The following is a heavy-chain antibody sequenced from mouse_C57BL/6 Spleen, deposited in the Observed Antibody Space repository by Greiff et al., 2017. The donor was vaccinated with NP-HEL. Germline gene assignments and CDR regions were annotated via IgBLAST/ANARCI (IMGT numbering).Heavy chain of an antibody. CDR2: ISDGGSYT. CDR3: ARDSRGDWYFDV. Sequence: EVKLVESGGGLVKPGGSLKLSCAASGFTFSSYAMSWVRQTPEKRLEWVATISDGGSYTYYPDNVKGRFTISRDNAKNNLYLQMSHLKSEDTAMYYCARDSRGDWYFDVWGTGTTVTVSS. J-gene: IGHJ1*03. CDR1: GFTFSSYA. V-gene: IGHV5-4*01.